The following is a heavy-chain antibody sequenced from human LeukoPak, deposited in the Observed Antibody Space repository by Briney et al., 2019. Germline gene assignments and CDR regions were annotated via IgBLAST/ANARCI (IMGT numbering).Heavy chain of an antibody. CDR2: INHGGST. CDR3: ARVRDYYGSGSGWFDP. V-gene: IGHV4-34*01. Sequence: SETLSLTCAVYGGSFSGYYWSWIRQPPGKGLEWIGEINHGGSTNYNPSLKSRVTISVDTSKNQFSLKLSSVTAADTAVYYCARVRDYYGSGSGWFDPWGQGTLVTVSS. CDR1: GGSFSGYY. D-gene: IGHD3-10*01. J-gene: IGHJ5*02.